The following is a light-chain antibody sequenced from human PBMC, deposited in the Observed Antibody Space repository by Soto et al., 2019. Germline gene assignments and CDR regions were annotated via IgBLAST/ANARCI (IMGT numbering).Light chain of an antibody. J-gene: IGKJ2*01. CDR2: DAA. CDR3: QYFNNYLYT. Sequence: AIQLTQSPSSLSAFVGDRVTITCRASQGISSALPWYQQKPGKAPQLLIYDAASVESRVPSRFSGSGSGKDFTLTISSVQHDDLANYCYQYFNNYLYTFGQGTKLEIK. CDR1: QGISSA. V-gene: IGKV1D-13*01.